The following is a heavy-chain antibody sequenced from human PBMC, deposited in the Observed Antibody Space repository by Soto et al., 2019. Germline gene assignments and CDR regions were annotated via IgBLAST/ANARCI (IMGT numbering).Heavy chain of an antibody. D-gene: IGHD6-13*01. CDR1: GFTFSSYA. J-gene: IGHJ4*02. CDR3: AKGEPAAGPFEY. CDR2: ISVSGGIT. Sequence: GGSRRLSCAASGFTFSSYAMSWVRQDPGKGLEWVSAISVSGGITYYADSVKGRFTISRDNYKNTLYLQMNSLRAEDTAVYYWAKGEPAAGPFEYWRQGTLVTVSA. V-gene: IGHV3-23*01.